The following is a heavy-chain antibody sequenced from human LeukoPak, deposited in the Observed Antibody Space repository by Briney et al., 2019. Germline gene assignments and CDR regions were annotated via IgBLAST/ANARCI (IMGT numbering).Heavy chain of an antibody. D-gene: IGHD7-27*01. CDR3: ARQRLTGNQGRGWFDP. CDR2: IYDSGTT. J-gene: IGHJ5*02. Sequence: SETLSLTCSVSGGSISDSRYYWGWIRQPPGKGLEWIGSIYDSGTTHCNPSLKSRVTISEDTSKNQFSLKLSSVTAADTGVYYCARQRLTGNQGRGWFDPWGQGTLVTASS. V-gene: IGHV4-39*01. CDR1: GGSISDSRYY.